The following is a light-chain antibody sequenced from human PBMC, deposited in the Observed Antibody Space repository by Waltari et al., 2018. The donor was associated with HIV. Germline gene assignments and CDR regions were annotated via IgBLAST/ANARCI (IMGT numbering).Light chain of an antibody. V-gene: IGKV3-11*01. CDR1: QSVYNY. J-gene: IGKJ1*01. CDR2: DAS. CDR3: QQRSNWLWM. Sequence: EVVLTQSPATLSLSPGERATLSCRASQSVYNYLTWYQQKPGQAPRLLIYDASSRATGVPPRFSGSGSGTDFTLTITSLEPEDFAVYYCQQRSNWLWMFGQGTKVEVK.